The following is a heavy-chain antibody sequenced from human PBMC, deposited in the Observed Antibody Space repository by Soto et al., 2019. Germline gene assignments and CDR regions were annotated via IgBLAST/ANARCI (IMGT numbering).Heavy chain of an antibody. D-gene: IGHD1-26*01. CDR1: GFTFSSYG. J-gene: IGHJ3*02. CDR3: ATRELRWELLGAVDI. V-gene: IGHV3-30*03. CDR2: ISYDGSNK. Sequence: GGSLRLSCAASGFTFSSYGMHWVRQAPGKGLEWVAVISYDGSNKYYADSVKGRFTISRDNSKNTLYLQMNSLRAEDTAVYYWATRELRWELLGAVDIWSQRTMV.